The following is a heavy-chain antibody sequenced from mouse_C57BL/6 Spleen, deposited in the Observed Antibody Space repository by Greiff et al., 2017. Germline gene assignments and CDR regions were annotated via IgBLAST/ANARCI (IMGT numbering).Heavy chain of an antibody. J-gene: IGHJ2*01. V-gene: IGHV1-22*01. CDR1: GYTFTDYN. Sequence: EVQLQQSGPELVKPGASVKMSCKASGYTFTDYNMHWVKQSHGKSLEWIGYINPNNGGTSYNQKFKGKATLTVNKSSSTAYMELRSLTSEDSAVYYCARSEGPVYYGSSFPFDYWGQGTTLTVSS. D-gene: IGHD1-1*01. CDR3: ARSEGPVYYGSSFPFDY. CDR2: INPNNGGT.